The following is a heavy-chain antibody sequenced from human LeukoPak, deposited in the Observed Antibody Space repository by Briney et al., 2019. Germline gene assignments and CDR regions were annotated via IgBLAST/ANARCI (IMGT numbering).Heavy chain of an antibody. CDR2: INPNSGGT. V-gene: IGHV1-2*02. Sequence: ASVKVSCKASGYTFTGYYMHWVRQAPGQGLEWMGWINPNSGGTNYAQKFQGRVTMTRDTSISTAYMELSRLRSDDTAVYYCARGRPPTYYDFWSGYYYTNWFDPWGQGTLVTVSS. J-gene: IGHJ5*02. CDR3: ARGRPPTYYDFWSGYYYTNWFDP. CDR1: GYTFTGYY. D-gene: IGHD3-3*01.